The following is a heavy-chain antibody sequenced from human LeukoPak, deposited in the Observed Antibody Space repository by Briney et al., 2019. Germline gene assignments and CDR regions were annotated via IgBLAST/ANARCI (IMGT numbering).Heavy chain of an antibody. D-gene: IGHD6-13*01. CDR1: GFTFDDYA. J-gene: IGHJ1*01. CDR3: AKDAGYSSSLLYFQH. V-gene: IGHV3-9*01. Sequence: GGSLRLSCAASGFTFDDYAMHWVRQAPEKGLEWVSGISWNSGSIGYADSVKGRFTISRDNAKNSLYLQMNSLRAEDTALYYCAKDAGYSSSLLYFQHWGQGTLVTVSS. CDR2: ISWNSGSI.